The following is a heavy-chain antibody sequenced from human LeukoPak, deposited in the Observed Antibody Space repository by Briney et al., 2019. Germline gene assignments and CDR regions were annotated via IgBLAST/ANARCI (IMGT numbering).Heavy chain of an antibody. CDR2: ISSSSSYI. Sequence: GGSLRLSCAASGFTFSSYSMNWVRQAPGKGLEWVSSISSSSSYIYYADSVKGRFTTSRDNAKNSLYLQMNSLRAEDTAVYYCARIPTLGYCSSTSCSEAYWGQGTLVTVSS. D-gene: IGHD2-2*01. CDR1: GFTFSSYS. V-gene: IGHV3-21*01. J-gene: IGHJ4*02. CDR3: ARIPTLGYCSSTSCSEAY.